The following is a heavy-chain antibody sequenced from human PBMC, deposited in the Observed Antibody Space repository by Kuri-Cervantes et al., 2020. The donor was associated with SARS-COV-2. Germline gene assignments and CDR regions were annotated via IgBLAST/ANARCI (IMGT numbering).Heavy chain of an antibody. D-gene: IGHD3-16*01. Sequence: GGSLRLSCAASGFTFSSYAMHWVRQAPGKGLEYVSAISSNGGSTYYANSVKGRFTISRDNSKNTLYLQMGSLRAEDMAVYYCARMGEPYYMDVWGKGTTVTVSS. J-gene: IGHJ6*03. V-gene: IGHV3-64*01. CDR3: ARMGEPYYMDV. CDR2: ISSNGGST. CDR1: GFTFSSYA.